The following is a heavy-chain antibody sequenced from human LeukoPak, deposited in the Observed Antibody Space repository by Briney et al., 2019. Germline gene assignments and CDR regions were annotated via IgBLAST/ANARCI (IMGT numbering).Heavy chain of an antibody. CDR2: ISYDGSNK. CDR1: GFTFSSYA. Sequence: PGRSLRLSCAASGFTFSSYAMHWVRQAPGKGLEWVAVISYDGSNKYYADSVKGRFTISRDNSKNTLYLQMNSLRAEDTAVYYCARAGSSFNCYYYYGMDVWGQGTTVTISS. V-gene: IGHV3-30-3*01. CDR3: ARAGSSFNCYYYYGMDV. D-gene: IGHD6-6*01. J-gene: IGHJ6*02.